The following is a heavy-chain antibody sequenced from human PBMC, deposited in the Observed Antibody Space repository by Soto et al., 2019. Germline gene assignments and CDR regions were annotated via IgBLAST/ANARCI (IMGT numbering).Heavy chain of an antibody. J-gene: IGHJ6*02. CDR1: GGTFSSYA. D-gene: IGHD2-15*01. CDR2: IIPIFGTA. CDR3: ANRLVAASYYYYYGMDV. Sequence: ASVKVSCKASGGTFSSYAISWVRQAPGQGLEWMGGIIPIFGTANYAQKFQGRVTITADESTSTAYMELSSLRFEDTAVYYCANRLVAASYYYYYGMDVWGQGTTVTVSS. V-gene: IGHV1-69*13.